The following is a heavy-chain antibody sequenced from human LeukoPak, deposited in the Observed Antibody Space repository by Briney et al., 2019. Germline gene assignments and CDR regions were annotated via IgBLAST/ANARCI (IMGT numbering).Heavy chain of an antibody. V-gene: IGHV3-21*01. J-gene: IGHJ4*02. Sequence: GGALRLSCAASGFTFDDYTMHWVRQAPGKGLELVSSISGRSSYRYYVDLVKGRFTISRDNAKNSLHLQMNSLRAEDTAVYYCARDIYGGNWPNDYWGQGTLVTVSS. D-gene: IGHD4-23*01. CDR3: ARDIYGGNWPNDY. CDR1: GFTFDDYT. CDR2: ISGRSSYR.